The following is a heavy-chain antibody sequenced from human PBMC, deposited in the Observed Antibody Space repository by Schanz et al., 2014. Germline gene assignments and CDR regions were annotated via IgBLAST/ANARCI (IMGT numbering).Heavy chain of an antibody. CDR2: ISGGSNAI. D-gene: IGHD3-10*01. CDR3: ARGPIPIQGVPMDF. CDR1: GFPFSRFS. V-gene: IGHV3-48*01. J-gene: IGHJ4*02. Sequence: EEQLVESGGGSLQPGGSLRLSCTASGFPFSRFSMIWVRQAPGKGLEWLAYISGGSNAIYYADSVKGRFTISRDNSKDTLYLQMSGLTPEDTAVYYCARGPIPIQGVPMDFWGQGTLVTVSS.